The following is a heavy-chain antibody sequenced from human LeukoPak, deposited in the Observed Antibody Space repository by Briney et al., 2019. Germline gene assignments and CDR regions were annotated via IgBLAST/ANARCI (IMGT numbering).Heavy chain of an antibody. Sequence: GSLRLSCAASGFTFSNAWMSWVRQAPGKGLEWIGSIYHSGSSYYNPSLKSRVTISVDTSKNQFSLKLSSVTAADTAVYYCARHSSYYGNFDYWGQGTLVTVSS. CDR1: GFTFSNAW. CDR3: ARHSSYYGNFDY. V-gene: IGHV4-38-2*01. D-gene: IGHD3-10*01. CDR2: IYHSGSS. J-gene: IGHJ4*02.